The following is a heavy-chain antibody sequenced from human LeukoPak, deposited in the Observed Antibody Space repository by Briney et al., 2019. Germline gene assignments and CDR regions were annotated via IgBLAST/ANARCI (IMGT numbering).Heavy chain of an antibody. CDR1: GYTFISHY. J-gene: IGHJ3*02. CDR2: INTSGGRT. Sequence: GASVKVSCKASGYTFISHYMHWVRQAAGQGLEWMGIINTSGGRTRYGQKFQGRVTMTRDTSTSTVYMELNSLRFDDTAVYYCAREASCGGDCYSVGGAFDIWGQGTMVTVSS. V-gene: IGHV1-46*01. CDR3: AREASCGGDCYSVGGAFDI. D-gene: IGHD2-21*02.